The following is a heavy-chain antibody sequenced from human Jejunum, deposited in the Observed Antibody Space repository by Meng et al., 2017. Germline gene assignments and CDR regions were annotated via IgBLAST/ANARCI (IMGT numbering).Heavy chain of an antibody. CDR1: GGSVSSAAYY. CDR3: AHSSSSSSFGFDY. J-gene: IGHJ4*02. V-gene: IGHV4-61*08. CDR2: IYYSGGT. Sequence: QVHVQESGPGLVRRSETLSLTCTVSGGSVSSAAYYWNWIRQPPGKGLEWIGYIYYSGGTTYSPSLNSRVTISIDTAKNQVSLKVSSVTAADTAVYYCAHSSSSSSFGFDYWGQGTLVTVSS. D-gene: IGHD6-6*01.